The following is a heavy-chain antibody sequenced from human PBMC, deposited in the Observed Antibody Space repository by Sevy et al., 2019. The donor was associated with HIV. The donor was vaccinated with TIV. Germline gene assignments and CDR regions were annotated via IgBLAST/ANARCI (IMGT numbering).Heavy chain of an antibody. CDR1: GYNFPAYW. Sequence: GESLKISCKASGYNFPAYWLGWVRQMPGKGLGWMGSVFPGNSDIRSFQGQVTVSVNKSINTAYLHWGSLEASDTSTYYCARGGHLPLDAFDLWGQGTRVTVSS. CDR2: VFPGNSDI. J-gene: IGHJ3*01. V-gene: IGHV5-51*01. D-gene: IGHD2-15*01. CDR3: ARGGHLPLDAFDL.